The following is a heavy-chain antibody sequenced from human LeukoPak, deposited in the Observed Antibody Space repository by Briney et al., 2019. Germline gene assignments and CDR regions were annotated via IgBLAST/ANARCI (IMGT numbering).Heavy chain of an antibody. CDR1: GGSISSYY. V-gene: IGHV4-59*01. J-gene: IGHJ4*02. CDR3: ARDKKSGSYFLGIDY. CDR2: IYYSGST. D-gene: IGHD1-26*01. Sequence: SETLSLTCTVSGGSISSYYWSWIRQPPGKGLEWIGYIYYSGSTNYNPSLKSRVTISVDTSKNQFSLKLSSVTAADTAVYYCARDKKSGSYFLGIDYWGQGTLSPSPQ.